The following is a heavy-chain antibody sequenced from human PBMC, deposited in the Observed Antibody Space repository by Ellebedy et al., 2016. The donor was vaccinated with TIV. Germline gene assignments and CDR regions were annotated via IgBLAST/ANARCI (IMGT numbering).Heavy chain of an antibody. Sequence: GESLKISCTASGFNFNNYLMTWVRQAPGKGLEWVANIKQDGSEKYSVDSVKGRFTISRDNAKKSVFLQMNSLRAEDTAVYYCAREHWMGGSFDYWGQGTLVTVSS. V-gene: IGHV3-7*01. J-gene: IGHJ4*02. CDR2: IKQDGSEK. CDR1: GFNFNNYL. D-gene: IGHD1-1*01. CDR3: AREHWMGGSFDY.